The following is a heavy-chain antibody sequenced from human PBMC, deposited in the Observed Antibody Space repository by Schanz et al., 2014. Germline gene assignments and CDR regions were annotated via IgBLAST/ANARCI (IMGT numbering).Heavy chain of an antibody. CDR2: MGNSGVTI. Sequence: VQLVESGGGLVQPGGSLRLSCTASGFPFSDYFMSWIRQPPGRGLEWVSYMGNSGVTIYYADSVKGRFTISRDNSKNSLYRQMNSLRAEDTAVYYCARGGPTYYFDDWGQGTLVNVSS. J-gene: IGHJ4*02. D-gene: IGHD4-4*01. CDR1: GFPFSDYF. CDR3: ARGGPTYYFDD. V-gene: IGHV3-11*04.